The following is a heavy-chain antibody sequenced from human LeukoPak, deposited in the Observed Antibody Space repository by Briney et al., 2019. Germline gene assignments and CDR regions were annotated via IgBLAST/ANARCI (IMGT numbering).Heavy chain of an antibody. Sequence: GGSLRLSCAASGFTFSSYGMHWVRQAPGKGLEWVAVISCGESNKYYADSLEGRFTISRDNSKNTLYLQMNRLRAEDTAVYYCAREFRLDHYGSRSVGEFDPWGQGTLVTVSS. D-gene: IGHD3-10*01. J-gene: IGHJ5*02. V-gene: IGHV3-30*03. CDR1: GFTFSSYG. CDR2: ISCGESNK. CDR3: AREFRLDHYGSRSVGEFDP.